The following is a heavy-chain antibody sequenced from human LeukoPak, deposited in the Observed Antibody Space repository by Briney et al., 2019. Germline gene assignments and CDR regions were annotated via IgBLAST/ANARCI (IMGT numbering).Heavy chain of an antibody. D-gene: IGHD6-6*01. CDR2: INSDGSST. V-gene: IGHV3-74*01. CDR1: GFTFSSYW. J-gene: IGHJ4*02. Sequence: QPGGSLRLSCAASGFTFSSYWMHWVRHAPGKGLVWVSRINSDGSSTSYADSVKGRFTISRDNAKNTLYLQMNSLRAEDTAVYYCAREHFSSSSLFDYWGQGTLVTVSS. CDR3: AREHFSSSSLFDY.